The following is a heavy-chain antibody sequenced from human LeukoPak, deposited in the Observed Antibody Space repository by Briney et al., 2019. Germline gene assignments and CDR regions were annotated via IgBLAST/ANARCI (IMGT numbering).Heavy chain of an antibody. CDR2: ISSSSSYI. J-gene: IGHJ4*02. V-gene: IGHV3-21*01. CDR1: GFTLSTYS. Sequence: GGSLRLSCAASGFTLSTYSINWVRQAPGKGLEWVSSISSSSSYIYYADSLKGRFTISRDNAKNSLYLQMNSLRAEDTAVYYCAKEPYYDSSGYYSDYWGQGTLVTVSS. CDR3: AKEPYYDSSGYYSDY. D-gene: IGHD3-22*01.